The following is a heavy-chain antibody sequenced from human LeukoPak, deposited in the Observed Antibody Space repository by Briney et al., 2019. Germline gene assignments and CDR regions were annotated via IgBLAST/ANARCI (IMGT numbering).Heavy chain of an antibody. CDR2: ISASGGST. CDR3: AKDYTSGWFKAAFDI. V-gene: IGHV3-23*01. J-gene: IGHJ3*02. CDR1: GFTFSSYA. Sequence: AGGSLRLSCAASGFTFSSYAMSWVRQAPGKGLEWVSAISASGGSTHYADSVKGRFTISRDNTKNTLYLQMNSLRTEDTAVYYCAKDYTSGWFKAAFDIWGQGTMVTVSS. D-gene: IGHD6-19*01.